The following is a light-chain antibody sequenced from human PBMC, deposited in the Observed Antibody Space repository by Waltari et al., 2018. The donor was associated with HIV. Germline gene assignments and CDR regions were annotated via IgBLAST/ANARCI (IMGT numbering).Light chain of an antibody. J-gene: IGKJ5*01. V-gene: IGKV3-15*01. Sequence: EIVMTQSPATLSVSPGDTATLSCSASQSVYTNVAWYQQKPGQAPRLLIYGASTRAIGIPARVSGSGSGMEFSLTISSLQSEDFAVYFCQQNHDWPPTTFGQGTRLEIK. CDR3: QQNHDWPPTT. CDR1: QSVYTN. CDR2: GAS.